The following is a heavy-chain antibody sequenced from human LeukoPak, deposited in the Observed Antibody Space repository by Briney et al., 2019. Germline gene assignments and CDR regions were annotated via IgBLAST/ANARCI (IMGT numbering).Heavy chain of an antibody. CDR2: IKTKADDGTT. J-gene: IGHJ4*02. CDR1: GFTLSPYG. Sequence: GGSLRLSCAASGFTLSPYGMSWVRQAPGKGLEWVGRIKTKADDGTTDYAAPVKGRFTVSRDDSKNTLYLQMHSLKTEDTAVYYCTTDPLSVHLWRPDRDYWGQGTLVTVSS. D-gene: IGHD5-18*01. V-gene: IGHV3-15*01. CDR3: TTDPLSVHLWRPDRDY.